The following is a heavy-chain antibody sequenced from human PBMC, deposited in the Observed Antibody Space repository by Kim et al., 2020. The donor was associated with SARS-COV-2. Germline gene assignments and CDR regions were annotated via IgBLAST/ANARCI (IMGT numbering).Heavy chain of an antibody. CDR3: ARVLGSSRWYVLYNYYYGMDV. J-gene: IGHJ6*02. V-gene: IGHV3-33*08. D-gene: IGHD6-13*01. CDR2: IWYDGSNK. CDR1: GFTFSSYG. Sequence: GGSLRLSCASSGFTFSSYGMHWVRQAPGKGLEWVAVIWYDGSNKYYADSVKGRFTISRDNSKNTLYLQMNSLRAEDTAVYHCARVLGSSRWYVLYNYYYGMDVGRQGTSVTVSS.